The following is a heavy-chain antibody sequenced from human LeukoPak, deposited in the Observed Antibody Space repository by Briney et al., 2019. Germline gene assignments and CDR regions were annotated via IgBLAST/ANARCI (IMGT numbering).Heavy chain of an antibody. CDR2: ISNDVISTIST. V-gene: IGHV3-74*01. J-gene: IGHJ4*02. Sequence: GGSLRLSCEASGFTFSTHWMHWVRQVPGKGLVWISRISNDVISTISTSYADSVKGRFTISRDNAKNTLYLQMNSLRVDDTAVYYCAKDGTRGIRFGKIPHYFDYWGQGTLVTVSS. CDR1: GFTFSTHW. CDR3: AKDGTRGIRFGKIPHYFDY. D-gene: IGHD3-10*01.